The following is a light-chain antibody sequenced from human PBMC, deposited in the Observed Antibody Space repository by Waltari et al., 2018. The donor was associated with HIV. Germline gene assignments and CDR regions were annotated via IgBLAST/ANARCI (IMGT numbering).Light chain of an antibody. V-gene: IGLV1-51*02. CDR1: SSNIGKNY. Sequence: QSVLTQPPSVSATPRQKVTISCSGTSSNIGKNYVSWFQQLPGTAPKLLIYENNKRPSGIPDRFSGSKSGTSATLGITGLQTGDDADYYCGTWDTSLSAVVFGGGTKLAVL. J-gene: IGLJ2*01. CDR2: ENN. CDR3: GTWDTSLSAVV.